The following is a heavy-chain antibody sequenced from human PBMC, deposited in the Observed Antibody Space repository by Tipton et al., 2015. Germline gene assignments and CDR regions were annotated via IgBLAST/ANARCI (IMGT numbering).Heavy chain of an antibody. D-gene: IGHD6-19*01. Sequence: SLRLSCAASGFTFRGFGMHWVRQAPGKGLEWVAVISYDGIDKYYADSVKGRFTISRDNSKNTVYLQMNSLRGEDTAVYYCAKGEQGSCWYCLMDYWGQGTLLTVSS. CDR2: ISYDGIDK. V-gene: IGHV3-30*18. CDR1: GFTFRGFG. J-gene: IGHJ4*02. CDR3: AKGEQGSCWYCLMDY.